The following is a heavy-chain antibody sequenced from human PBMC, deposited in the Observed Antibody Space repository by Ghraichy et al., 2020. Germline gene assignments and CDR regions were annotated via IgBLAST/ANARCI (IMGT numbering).Heavy chain of an antibody. CDR2: TYYRSKWYN. CDR3: AREGSYSSGWRNWFDP. D-gene: IGHD6-19*01. Sequence: SHTLSLTCAISGDSVSSNSAAWNWIRQSPSRGLEWLGRTYYRSKWYNDYAVSVKSRITINPDTSKNQFSLQLNSVTPEDTAVYYCAREGSYSSGWRNWFDPWGQGTLVTVSS. CDR1: GDSVSSNSAA. V-gene: IGHV6-1*01. J-gene: IGHJ5*02.